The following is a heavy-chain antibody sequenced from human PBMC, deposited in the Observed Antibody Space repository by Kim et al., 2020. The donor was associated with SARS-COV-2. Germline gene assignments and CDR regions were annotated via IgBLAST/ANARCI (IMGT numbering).Heavy chain of an antibody. CDR1: GYSFSDYW. CDR2: MYPGDSDT. D-gene: IGHD6-13*01. CDR3: VRQQRGGTWSEALDY. J-gene: IGHJ4*02. V-gene: IGHV5-51*01. Sequence: GESLKISCQASGYSFSDYWIGWVRQMPGKGLDWMGIMYPGDSDTRYNPAFQGQVTISADKSIGTAYLQWSSLKASDSAMYYCVRQQRGGTWSEALDYWGQGTLVTVSS.